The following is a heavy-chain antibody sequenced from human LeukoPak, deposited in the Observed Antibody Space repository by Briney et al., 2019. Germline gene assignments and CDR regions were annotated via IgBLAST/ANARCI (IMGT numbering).Heavy chain of an antibody. CDR2: ISSSSSYI. D-gene: IGHD4-17*01. CDR3: ARGQPHDYGDYGANFDY. CDR1: GFTFSSYS. J-gene: IGHJ4*02. Sequence: GGSLRLSCAASGFTFSSYSTNWVRQAPGKGLEWVSSISSSSSYIYYADSVKGRFTISRDNAKNSLYLQMNSLRAEDTAVYYCARGQPHDYGDYGANFDYWGQGTLVTVSS. V-gene: IGHV3-21*01.